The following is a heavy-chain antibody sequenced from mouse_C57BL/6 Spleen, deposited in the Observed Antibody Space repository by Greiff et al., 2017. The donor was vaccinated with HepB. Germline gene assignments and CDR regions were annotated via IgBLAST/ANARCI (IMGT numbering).Heavy chain of an antibody. J-gene: IGHJ1*03. D-gene: IGHD2-1*01. CDR2: ISYDGSN. CDR1: GYSITSGYY. V-gene: IGHV3-6*01. Sequence: DVQLQESGPGLVKPSQSLSLTCSVTGYSITSGYYWNWIRQFPGNKLEWMGYISYDGSNNYNPSLKNRISITRDTSKNQFFLKLNSVTTEDTATYYGARVGNYGYWYFDVWGTGTTVTVSS. CDR3: ARVGNYGYWYFDV.